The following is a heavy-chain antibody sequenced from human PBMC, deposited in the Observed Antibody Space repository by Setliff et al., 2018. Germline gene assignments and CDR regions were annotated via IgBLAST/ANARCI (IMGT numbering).Heavy chain of an antibody. CDR1: GFIFSNYA. D-gene: IGHD1-26*01. Sequence: PGGSLRLSCAASGFIFSNYAMTWVRQAPGKGLEWVSIISGSGGTTYYADSVKGRFTISRDNAKNSLYLQMNSLRAEDTAVYYCCSGSYLFVYWGQGSLVTVSS. J-gene: IGHJ4*02. V-gene: IGHV3-23*01. CDR3: CSGSYLFVY. CDR2: ISGSGGTT.